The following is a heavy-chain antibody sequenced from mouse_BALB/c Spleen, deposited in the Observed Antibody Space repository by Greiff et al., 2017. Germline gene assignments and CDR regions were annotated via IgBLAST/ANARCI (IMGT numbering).Heavy chain of an antibody. V-gene: IGHV1S81*02. CDR1: GYTFTSYY. CDR2: INPSNGGT. J-gene: IGHJ2*01. CDR3: TRSYYYGSSLDY. Sequence: QVQLKQSGAELVKPGASVKLSCKASGYTFTSYYMYWVKQRPGQGLEWIGEINPSNGGTNFNEKFKSKATLTVDKSSSTAYMQLSSLTSEDSAVYYCTRSYYYGSSLDYWGQGTTLTVSS. D-gene: IGHD1-1*01.